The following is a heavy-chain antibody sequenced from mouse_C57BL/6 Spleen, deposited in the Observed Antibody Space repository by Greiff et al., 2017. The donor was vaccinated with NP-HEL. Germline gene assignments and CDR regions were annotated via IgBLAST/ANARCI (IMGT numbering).Heavy chain of an antibody. V-gene: IGHV1-64*01. Sequence: QVQLQQPGAELVKPGASVKLSCKASGYTFTSYWMHWVKQRPGQGLEWIGMIHPNSGSTNYNEKFKSKATLTVDKSSSTAYMQLSSLTSEDSAVYYCASSWLPPSWFAYWGQGTLVTVSA. J-gene: IGHJ3*01. CDR3: ASSWLPPSWFAY. D-gene: IGHD2-2*01. CDR2: IHPNSGST. CDR1: GYTFTSYW.